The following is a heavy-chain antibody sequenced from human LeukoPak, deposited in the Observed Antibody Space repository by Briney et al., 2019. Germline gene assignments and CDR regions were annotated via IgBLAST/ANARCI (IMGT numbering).Heavy chain of an antibody. J-gene: IGHJ6*03. CDR3: ARRTVTHYYYYYMDV. CDR1: GDSISSHY. V-gene: IGHV4-59*11. CDR2: IYYSGST. D-gene: IGHD4-17*01. Sequence: SETLSLTCTVSGDSISSHYWSWIRQPPGKGLEWIGYIYYSGSTNYNPSLKSRVTISVDTSKNQFSLKLSSVTAADTAVYYCARRTVTHYYYYYMDVWGKGTTVTVSS.